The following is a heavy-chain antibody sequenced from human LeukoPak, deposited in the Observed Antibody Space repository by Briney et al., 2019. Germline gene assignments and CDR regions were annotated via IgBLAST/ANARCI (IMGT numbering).Heavy chain of an antibody. CDR1: GFTFSDYY. CDR2: ISGSGGST. Sequence: PGGSLRLSCAASGFTFSDYYMSWVRQAPGKGLEWVSAISGSGGSTYYADSVKGRFTISRDNFKNTLYLQMNSLRAEDTAVYYCASPLREGGSDYWGQGTLVTVSS. CDR3: ASPLREGGSDY. D-gene: IGHD2-15*01. J-gene: IGHJ4*02. V-gene: IGHV3-23*01.